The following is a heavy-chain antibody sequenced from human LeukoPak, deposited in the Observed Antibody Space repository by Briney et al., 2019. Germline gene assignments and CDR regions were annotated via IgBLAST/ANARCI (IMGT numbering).Heavy chain of an antibody. Sequence: GGSLRLSCAASGFTFSSYWMHWVRQAPGQGLVWVSRIKSDGSTNYADSVKGRFTISRDNTKNTVSLQMNSLRAEDTGVYYCARAPSEIGGYYPEYFRHWGQGTLVTVCS. CDR1: GFTFSSYW. CDR3: ARAPSEIGGYYPEYFRH. J-gene: IGHJ1*01. V-gene: IGHV3-74*01. D-gene: IGHD3-22*01. CDR2: IKSDGST.